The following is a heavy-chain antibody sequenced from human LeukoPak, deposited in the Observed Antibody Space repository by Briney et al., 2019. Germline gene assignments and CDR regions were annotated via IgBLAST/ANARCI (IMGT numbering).Heavy chain of an antibody. Sequence: PSETLSLTCTVSGGSISSYYWSWIRQPAGKGLKWIGRIYTSGSTNYNPSLKSRVTMSVDTSKNQFSLKLSSVTAADTAVYYCARADPMFGGQDCGQGTLVTVSS. CDR2: IYTSGST. CDR3: ARADPMFGGQD. D-gene: IGHD3-10*02. V-gene: IGHV4-4*07. J-gene: IGHJ4*01. CDR1: GGSISSYY.